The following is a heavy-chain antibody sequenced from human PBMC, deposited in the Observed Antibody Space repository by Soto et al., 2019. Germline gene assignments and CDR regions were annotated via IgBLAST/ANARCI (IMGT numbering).Heavy chain of an antibody. V-gene: IGHV4-31*03. CDR1: GGSISSGGYY. D-gene: IGHD3-10*01. CDR3: TRGRGGEYYYYGMDV. CDR2: IYYSGST. J-gene: IGHJ6*02. Sequence: SETLSLTCTVSGGSISSGGYYWSWIRQHPGKGLEWIGYIYYSGSTYYNPSLKSRVTISVDTSKNQFSLKLSSVTAADTAAYYCTRGRGGEYYYYGMDVWGQGTTVTVSS.